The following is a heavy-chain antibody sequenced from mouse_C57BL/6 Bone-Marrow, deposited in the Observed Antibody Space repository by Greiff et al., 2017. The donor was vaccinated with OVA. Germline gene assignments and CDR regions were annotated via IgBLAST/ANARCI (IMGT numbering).Heavy chain of an antibody. Sequence: QVQLQQSGADLARPGASVKMSCKASGYPFTSYTMHWVQQRPGQGLEWIGYITTSSGYTKYNQKFKDKATLTADKSSSTAYMQLSSLTSEDSAVYYCARGVITTVRYFDVWGTGTTVTVSS. CDR3: ARGVITTVRYFDV. CDR1: GYPFTSYT. J-gene: IGHJ1*03. D-gene: IGHD1-1*01. V-gene: IGHV1-4*01. CDR2: ITTSSGYT.